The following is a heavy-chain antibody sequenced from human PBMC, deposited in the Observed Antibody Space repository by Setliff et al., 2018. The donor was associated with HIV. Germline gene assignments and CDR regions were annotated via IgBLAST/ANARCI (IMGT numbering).Heavy chain of an antibody. CDR2: INHNGST. Sequence: SETLSLTCAVYGGSFSGYYWSWIRQPPGKGLEWIGEINHNGSTNYNPSLKSRVTISVDTPKKHFSLKLTSVTAADTAIYYCARQVGEGKWYLDSWGHGTLVTVSS. CDR3: ARQVGEGKWYLDS. D-gene: IGHD1-26*01. J-gene: IGHJ4*01. CDR1: GGSFSGYY. V-gene: IGHV4-34*01.